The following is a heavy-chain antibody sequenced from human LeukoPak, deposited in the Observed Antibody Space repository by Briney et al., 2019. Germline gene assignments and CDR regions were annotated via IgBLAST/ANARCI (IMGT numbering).Heavy chain of an antibody. CDR3: ARGLPLVWFGEYLGY. V-gene: IGHV1-8*01. D-gene: IGHD3-10*01. J-gene: IGHJ4*02. Sequence: ASVKVSCKASGYTFTSYDINWVRQATGQGLEWMGWMNPNSGNTGYAQKFRGRVTMTRNTSISTAYMELSSLRSEDTAVYYCARGLPLVWFGEYLGYWGQGTLVTVSS. CDR1: GYTFTSYD. CDR2: MNPNSGNT.